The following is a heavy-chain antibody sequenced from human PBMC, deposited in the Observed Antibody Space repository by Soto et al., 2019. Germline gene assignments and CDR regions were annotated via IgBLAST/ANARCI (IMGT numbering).Heavy chain of an antibody. V-gene: IGHV1-69*12. J-gene: IGHJ4*02. CDR1: GGTFSSYA. D-gene: IGHD3-22*01. CDR2: IIPMFGTA. CDR3: ARSRANYYDSRGYYYSTFDY. Sequence: QVQLVQSGAEVKKPGSSVKVSCKTSGGTFSSYAISWVRQAPGQGLEWMGGIIPMFGTANYAQKFQGRVTITADESTSTAYMELSSLRSEVTAVYYCARSRANYYDSRGYYYSTFDYWGQGTLVTVSS.